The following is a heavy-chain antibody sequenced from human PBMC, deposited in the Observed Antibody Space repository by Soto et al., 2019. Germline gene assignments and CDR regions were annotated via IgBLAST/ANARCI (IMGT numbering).Heavy chain of an antibody. CDR3: ARVDRTGAQWLLLGEYFQH. Sequence: ASVKVSCKASGYTFTSYGISWVRQAPGQGLEWMGWISAYNGNTNYAQKLQGRVTMTTDTSTSTAYMELRSLRSDDTAVYYCARVDRTGAQWLLLGEYFQHWGQGTLVTVSS. CDR1: GYTFTSYG. J-gene: IGHJ1*01. CDR2: ISAYNGNT. D-gene: IGHD3-22*01. V-gene: IGHV1-18*01.